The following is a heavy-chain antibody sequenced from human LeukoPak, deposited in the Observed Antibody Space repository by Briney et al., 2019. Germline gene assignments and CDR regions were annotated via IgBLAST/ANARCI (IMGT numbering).Heavy chain of an antibody. Sequence: ASVKVSCKASGYTFTNYGISWVGQAPGQGLEWMGWISAYNGNTNYAQKLQGRVTMTTDTSTSTAYMEPRSLRSDDTAVYYCAREKRYSSGWYYFDYWGQGTLVTVSS. CDR3: AREKRYSSGWYYFDY. CDR1: GYTFTNYG. D-gene: IGHD6-19*01. CDR2: ISAYNGNT. V-gene: IGHV1-18*01. J-gene: IGHJ4*02.